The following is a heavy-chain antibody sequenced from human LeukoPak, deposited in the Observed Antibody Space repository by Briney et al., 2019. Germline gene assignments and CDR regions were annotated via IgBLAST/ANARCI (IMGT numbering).Heavy chain of an antibody. CDR1: GFTFSSYA. J-gene: IGHJ4*02. D-gene: IGHD3-22*01. CDR2: ISGSGGNT. Sequence: PGGSLRLSCAASGFTFSSYAMSWVRQAPGKGLEWVSAISGSGGNTDCADSVKGRFTILRDNSKNTLYLQMISLRAEDTAVYYCARRRDSSDGKDFDYWGQGTLVTVSS. CDR3: ARRRDSSDGKDFDY. V-gene: IGHV3-23*01.